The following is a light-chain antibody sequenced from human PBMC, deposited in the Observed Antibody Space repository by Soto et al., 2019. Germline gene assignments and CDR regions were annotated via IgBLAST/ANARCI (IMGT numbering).Light chain of an antibody. CDR3: QPYGSSPWT. J-gene: IGKJ1*01. CDR1: QSVSSSY. Sequence: EIVLTQSPGTLSLSPGERATLSCRASQSVSSSYLAWYQQKPGQAPRLLIYGALSRATGIPDRFSGSGYGTDFTLTISRLEREDVAVYYCQPYGSSPWTFGQGTKVEIK. V-gene: IGKV3-20*01. CDR2: GAL.